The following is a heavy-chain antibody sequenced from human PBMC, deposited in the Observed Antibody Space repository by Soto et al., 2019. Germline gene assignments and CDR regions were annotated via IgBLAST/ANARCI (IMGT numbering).Heavy chain of an antibody. Sequence: QVQLVQSGAEVKKPGSSVKVSCKASGGTFSSYAIGWVRQAPGQGLEWMGGIIPIFGTANYAQKFQGRVTITADESTSTAYMELSSLRSEDTAVYYCAIRPGGYCSGGSCYNWFDPWGQGTLVTVSS. CDR1: GGTFSSYA. V-gene: IGHV1-69*01. J-gene: IGHJ5*02. CDR3: AIRPGGYCSGGSCYNWFDP. D-gene: IGHD2-15*01. CDR2: IIPIFGTA.